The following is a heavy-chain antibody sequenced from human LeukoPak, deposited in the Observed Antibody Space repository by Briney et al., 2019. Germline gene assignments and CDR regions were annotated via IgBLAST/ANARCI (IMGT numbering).Heavy chain of an antibody. CDR1: GFTFSSYW. CDR3: ARAWGDFEY. Sequence: PGRSLRLSCEGSGFTFSSYWMAWVRQAPGKGLEWVASIKRDGSETYYLDSVRGRFTISRDNAKSSLYLGMKSLRVEDTAVYYCARAWGDFEYWGQGTRVTVSS. D-gene: IGHD7-27*01. V-gene: IGHV3-7*04. CDR2: IKRDGSET. J-gene: IGHJ4*02.